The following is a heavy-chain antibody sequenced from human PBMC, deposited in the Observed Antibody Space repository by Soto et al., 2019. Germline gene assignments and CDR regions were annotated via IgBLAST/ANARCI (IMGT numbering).Heavy chain of an antibody. CDR2: ISYSGST. CDR1: GGSISSGKYF. V-gene: IGHV4-31*01. D-gene: IGHD3-16*01. Sequence: QVQLQESGPGLVQPSQTLSLICTVSGGSISSGKYFWSWIRQHPGKGLEWIGYISYSGSTSYNLSLKSLVSISVDTSKNEFSLKLSSVTAADTALYYCARGGALWGQGMLFTVSS. CDR3: ARGGAL. J-gene: IGHJ4*02.